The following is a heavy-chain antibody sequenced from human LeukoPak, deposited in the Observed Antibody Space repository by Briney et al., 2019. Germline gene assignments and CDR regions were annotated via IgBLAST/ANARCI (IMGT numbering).Heavy chain of an antibody. CDR3: VRSLRSADF. V-gene: IGHV3-30*04. CDR2: IAYDGSHN. CDR1: GFTFSAYA. Sequence: PGGSLRLSCAASGFTFSAYAMHWVRQAPGKGLEWVGLIAYDGSHNYYADSVKGRVTISRDNSKNSLFLQMDSLRPEDTAVYYCVRSLRSADFWGQGTLVTVSS. J-gene: IGHJ4*02.